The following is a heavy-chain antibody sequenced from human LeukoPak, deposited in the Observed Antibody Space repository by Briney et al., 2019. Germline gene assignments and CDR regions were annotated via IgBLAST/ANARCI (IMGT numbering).Heavy chain of an antibody. CDR1: GFTFSNYA. J-gene: IGHJ5*02. CDR3: AKDPRKSTMVRGVILFDP. V-gene: IGHV3-23*01. Sequence: GGSLRLSCAASGFTFSNYAMSWVRQAPGKGLEWVSAISGSGGSTYYADSVKGRFTISRDNSKNTLFLQMNSLRAEDTAVYYCAKDPRKSTMVRGVILFDPWGQGALVTVSS. CDR2: ISGSGGST. D-gene: IGHD3-10*01.